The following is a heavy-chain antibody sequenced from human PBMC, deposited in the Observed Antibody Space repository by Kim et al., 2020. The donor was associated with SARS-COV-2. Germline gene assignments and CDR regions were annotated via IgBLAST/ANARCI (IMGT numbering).Heavy chain of an antibody. CDR3: ARHGRTGITIFGVVITYYYMDV. Sequence: SETLSLTCTVSGGSISSYYWSWIRQPPGKGLEWIGYIYYSGSTNYNPSLKSRVTISVDTSKNQFSLKLSSVTAVDTAVYYCARHGRTGITIFGVVITYYYMDVWGKGTTVTVSS. CDR2: IYYSGST. D-gene: IGHD3-3*01. J-gene: IGHJ6*03. CDR1: GGSISSYY. V-gene: IGHV4-59*08.